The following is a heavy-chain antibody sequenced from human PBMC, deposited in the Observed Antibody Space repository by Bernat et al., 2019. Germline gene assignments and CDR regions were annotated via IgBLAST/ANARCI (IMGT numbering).Heavy chain of an antibody. CDR2: ISAYNGNT. CDR1: GYTFTSYG. J-gene: IGHJ6*02. V-gene: IGHV1-18*01. Sequence: QVQLVQSGAEVKKPGASVKVSCKASGYTFTSYGISWVRQAPGQGLEWMGWISAYNGNTNYAQKLQGRVTMTTDTSTSTAYMELRSLGSDDTAVYYCAREVRPTLGAGKWIYGMDVWGQGTTVTVSS. CDR3: AREVRPTLGAGKWIYGMDV. D-gene: IGHD6-19*01.